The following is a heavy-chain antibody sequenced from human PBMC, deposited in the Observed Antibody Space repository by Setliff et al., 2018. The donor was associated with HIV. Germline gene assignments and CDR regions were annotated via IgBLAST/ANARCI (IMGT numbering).Heavy chain of an antibody. CDR3: ARDQKHGSGSYYKSGTFDY. Sequence: ASVKVSCKASGYTFTSYPMHWVRQAPGQGLEWMGVINTSGGSAGYAEKFQGRVTFTRDTSASTAYMELSSLRSADTAVYYCARDQKHGSGSYYKSGTFDYWGQGALVTVSS. D-gene: IGHD3-10*01. CDR1: GYTFTSYP. J-gene: IGHJ4*02. CDR2: INTSGGSA. V-gene: IGHV1-46*01.